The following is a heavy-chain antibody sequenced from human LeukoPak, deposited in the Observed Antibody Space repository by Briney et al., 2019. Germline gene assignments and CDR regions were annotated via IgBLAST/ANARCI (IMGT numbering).Heavy chain of an antibody. CDR3: ARPSDYYYYMDV. J-gene: IGHJ6*03. CDR1: GYTFTGYC. Sequence: GASVKISCKASGYTFTGYCMHWVRQAPGQGLEWMGWINPKSGGTNYAQKFQGRVTMTRDTSISTAYMELSRLRSDDTAVYYCARPSDYYYYMDVWGKGTTVTVSS. V-gene: IGHV1-2*02. CDR2: INPKSGGT.